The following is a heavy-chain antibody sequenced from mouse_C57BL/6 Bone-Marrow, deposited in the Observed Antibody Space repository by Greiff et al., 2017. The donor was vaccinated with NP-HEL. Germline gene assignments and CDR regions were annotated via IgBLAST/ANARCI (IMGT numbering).Heavy chain of an antibody. CDR2: IYPRSGNT. D-gene: IGHD2-2*01. Sequence: LVESGAELARPGASVKLSCKASGYTFTSYGISWVKQRTGQGLEWIGEIYPRSGNTYYNEKFKGKATLTADKSSSTAYMELRSLTSEDSAVYFCARWMVTTGWFAYWGQGTLVTVSA. J-gene: IGHJ3*01. CDR1: GYTFTSYG. V-gene: IGHV1-81*01. CDR3: ARWMVTTGWFAY.